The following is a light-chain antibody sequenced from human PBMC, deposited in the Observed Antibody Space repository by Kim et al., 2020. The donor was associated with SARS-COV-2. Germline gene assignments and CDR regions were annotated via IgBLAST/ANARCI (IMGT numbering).Light chain of an antibody. CDR3: QQYNYWPPNT. J-gene: IGKJ2*01. V-gene: IGKV3-15*01. CDR2: AAS. CDR1: QSVNNN. Sequence: EILMTQSPATPSVSPGERATLSCRTSQSVNNNLAWYQQKPGQAPRLLIYAASTRATGIPARFIGSGSGTEFTLTISSLQSEDFAVYFCQQYNYWPPNTFGQGTKLEI.